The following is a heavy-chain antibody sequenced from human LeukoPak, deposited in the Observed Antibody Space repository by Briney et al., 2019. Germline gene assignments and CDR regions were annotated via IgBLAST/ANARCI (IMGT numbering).Heavy chain of an antibody. D-gene: IGHD3-22*01. V-gene: IGHV1-69*06. Sequence: GASVKVSCKASGGTFSSYAISWVRQAPGQGLEWMGGIIPIFGTANYAQKFQGRVTITADKSTSTAYMELSSLKSEDTAVYYCARDWGPDSSGGHAFDIWGQGTMVTVSS. J-gene: IGHJ3*02. CDR1: GGTFSSYA. CDR3: ARDWGPDSSGGHAFDI. CDR2: IIPIFGTA.